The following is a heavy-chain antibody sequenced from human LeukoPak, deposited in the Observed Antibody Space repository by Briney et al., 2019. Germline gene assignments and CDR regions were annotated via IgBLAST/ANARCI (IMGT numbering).Heavy chain of an antibody. Sequence: PGGSLRLSCAASGFTFSSYSMNWVRQAPGKGLEWVSYISASSNTIYYADSVKGRFTVSRDNAKNSLYLQMNSLRAEDTAVYYCTRYVRWLAEYFDYWGQGTLVTVSS. CDR3: TRYVRWLAEYFDY. CDR2: ISASSNTI. CDR1: GFTFSSYS. J-gene: IGHJ4*02. D-gene: IGHD6-19*01. V-gene: IGHV3-48*01.